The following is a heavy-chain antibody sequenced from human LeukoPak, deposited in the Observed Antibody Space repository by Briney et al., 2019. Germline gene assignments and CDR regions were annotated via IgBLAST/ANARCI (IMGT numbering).Heavy chain of an antibody. CDR2: ISYDGSNE. CDR3: AKAHPRSWIDI. J-gene: IGHJ3*02. D-gene: IGHD6-13*01. V-gene: IGHV3-30*04. Sequence: GGSLRLSCAASGFTFSSYVMHWVRQAPGKGLEWVAIISYDGSNEYYADSVKGRFTISRDNSKNTLYLQMNSLRAEDTALYYCAKAHPRSWIDIWGQGTMVTVSS. CDR1: GFTFSSYV.